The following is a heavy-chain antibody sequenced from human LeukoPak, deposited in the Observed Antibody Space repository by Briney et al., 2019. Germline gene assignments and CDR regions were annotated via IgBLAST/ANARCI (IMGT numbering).Heavy chain of an antibody. CDR3: ASRSYYYYYMDV. Sequence: SETLSLTCTVSGDSISSGDYYWSWIRQPAGKGLEWIGRISSSGSTNYNPSLKSRVTISVDTSKNQFSLKLSSVTAADTAVYYCASRSYYYYYMDVWGKGTTVTVSS. CDR1: GDSISSGDYY. J-gene: IGHJ6*03. V-gene: IGHV4-61*02. CDR2: ISSSGST.